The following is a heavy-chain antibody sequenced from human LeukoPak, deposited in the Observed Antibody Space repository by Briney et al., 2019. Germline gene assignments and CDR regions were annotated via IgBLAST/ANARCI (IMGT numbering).Heavy chain of an antibody. J-gene: IGHJ4*02. D-gene: IGHD6-6*01. CDR3: ARASSSSDDY. Sequence: GGSLRLSCAASGFTFSSYSMNWARQAPGKGLERVSYISSSSSTIYYADSVKGRFTISRDNAKNSLYLQMNSLRAEDTAVYYCARASSSSDDYWGQGTLVTVSS. V-gene: IGHV3-48*01. CDR1: GFTFSSYS. CDR2: ISSSSSTI.